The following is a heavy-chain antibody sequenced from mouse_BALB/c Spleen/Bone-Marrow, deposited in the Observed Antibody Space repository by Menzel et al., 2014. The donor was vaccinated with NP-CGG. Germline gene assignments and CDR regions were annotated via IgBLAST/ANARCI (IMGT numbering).Heavy chain of an antibody. CDR3: GRGNYDYDTWFGY. V-gene: IGHV1-37*01. Sequence: EVMLVESGPELVKPGASVKISCKASGYSFTGYFMNWMKQSHGKSLEWIGRINPYNGDPFYNQKFKGKATLTVDKSSSTAHMELLNLTSEDSAVYYCGRGNYDYDTWFGYWGQGTLVTVSA. CDR2: INPYNGDP. CDR1: GYSFTGYF. D-gene: IGHD2-4*01. J-gene: IGHJ3*01.